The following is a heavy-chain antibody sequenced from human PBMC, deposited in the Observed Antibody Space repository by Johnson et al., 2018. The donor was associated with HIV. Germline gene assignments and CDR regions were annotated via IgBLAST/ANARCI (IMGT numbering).Heavy chain of an antibody. CDR2: ILNDGTNQ. D-gene: IGHD3-22*01. V-gene: IGHV3-33*01. J-gene: IGHJ3*02. CDR3: TTGHYYDSSGDAFDI. Sequence: VQLVESGGGVVQPGRSLRLSCAASGFIFRNYGMHWVRQSPGRGLEWVAVILNDGTNQFYADSVKGRFTISRDNSKNTLSLQMNSLKTEDTAVYYCTTGHYYDSSGDAFDIWGQGTMVTVSS. CDR1: GFIFRNYG.